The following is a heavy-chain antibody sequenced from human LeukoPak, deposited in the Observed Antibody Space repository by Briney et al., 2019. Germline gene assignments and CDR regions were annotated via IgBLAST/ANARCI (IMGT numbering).Heavy chain of an antibody. J-gene: IGHJ2*01. D-gene: IGHD4-11*01. Sequence: SETLSLTCAVSGGSISSGGYSWSWIRQPPGKGLEWIGYIYHSGSTYYNPSLKSRVTISVDRSKNQFSLKLSSVTAADTAVYYCARDRLAYWYFDLWGRGTLVTVSS. V-gene: IGHV4-30-2*01. CDR3: ARDRLAYWYFDL. CDR1: GGSISSGGYS. CDR2: IYHSGST.